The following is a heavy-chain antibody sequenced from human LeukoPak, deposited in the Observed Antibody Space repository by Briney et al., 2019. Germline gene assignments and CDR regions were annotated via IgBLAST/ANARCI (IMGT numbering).Heavy chain of an antibody. V-gene: IGHV3-7*01. CDR2: IKQDGSEK. Sequence: GGSLRLSCAASGFTFSSYWMSWVRQAPGKGRGWVANIKQDGSEKYYVDSVKGRFTISRDNAKNSLYLQMNSLRAEDTAVYYCARETIVGVSGGWGQGTLVTVSS. CDR3: ARETIVGVSGG. J-gene: IGHJ4*02. D-gene: IGHD1-26*01. CDR1: GFTFSSYW.